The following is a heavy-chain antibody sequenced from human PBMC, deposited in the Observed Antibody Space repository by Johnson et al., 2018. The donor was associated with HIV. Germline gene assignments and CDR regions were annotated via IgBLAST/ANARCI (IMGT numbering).Heavy chain of an antibody. CDR3: TTGPVGATEGGGAFDI. V-gene: IGHV3-15*01. J-gene: IGHJ3*02. D-gene: IGHD1-26*01. Sequence: EVLLVESGGGLVQPGGSLRVSCAASGFTFNRAWMSWVRQAPGKGLEWVGRVKSITDGGTTDYTAPVTGRFTISRDDSKNTLYLLMNSLKTDDTAVYYCTTGPVGATEGGGAFDIWVLGTMVTVSS. CDR2: VKSITDGGTT. CDR1: GFTFNRAW.